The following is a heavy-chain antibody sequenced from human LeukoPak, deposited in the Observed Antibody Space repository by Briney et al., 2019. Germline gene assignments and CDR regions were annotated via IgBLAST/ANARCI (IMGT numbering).Heavy chain of an antibody. CDR3: ARDRGTSQGYCSGSTCFSGWFDP. CDR1: GFNFSRYG. J-gene: IGHJ5*02. D-gene: IGHD2-15*01. V-gene: IGHV3-21*01. CDR2: ISSSNLFI. Sequence: GGSLRLSCAASGFNFSRYGMNWVRQAPGKGLEWVSSISSSNLFIYYADSVKGRFTISRDNAKNSLYLQMNSLRADDTAVYYCARDRGTSQGYCSGSTCFSGWFDPWGQGTLVTVSS.